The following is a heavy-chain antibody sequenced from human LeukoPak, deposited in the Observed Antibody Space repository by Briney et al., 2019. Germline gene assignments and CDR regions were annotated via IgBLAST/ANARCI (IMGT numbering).Heavy chain of an antibody. CDR3: ARGLQWGFDW. D-gene: IGHD6-19*01. CDR1: GFNFNIYS. V-gene: IGHV3-48*01. Sequence: GGSLRLSCEASGFNFNIYSMNWVPQAPGKGLEWVSYITGSSSPIYYGDSVKGRFTISRDNAKNSVYMQMNSLRVEDTAVYYCARGLQWGFDWWGQGTLVTVSS. CDR2: ITGSSSPI. J-gene: IGHJ4*02.